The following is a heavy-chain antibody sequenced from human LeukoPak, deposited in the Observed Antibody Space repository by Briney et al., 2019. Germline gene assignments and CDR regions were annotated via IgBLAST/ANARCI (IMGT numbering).Heavy chain of an antibody. J-gene: IGHJ4*02. D-gene: IGHD6-13*01. CDR2: ISYDGSNK. CDR1: GFTFSSYG. Sequence: QAGGSLRLSCAASGFTFSSYGMHWVRQAPGKGLEWVAVISYDGSNKYYADSVKGRFTISRDNSKNTLYLQMNSLRAEDTAVYYCAKDRGIAAADVPPLHFDYWGQGTLVTVSS. CDR3: AKDRGIAAADVPPLHFDY. V-gene: IGHV3-30*18.